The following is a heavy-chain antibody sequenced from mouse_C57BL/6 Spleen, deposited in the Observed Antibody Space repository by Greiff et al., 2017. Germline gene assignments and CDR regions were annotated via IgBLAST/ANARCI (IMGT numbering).Heavy chain of an antibody. CDR1: GFTFSSYA. CDR3: ARLANWDYFDY. Sequence: EVKLMESGGGLVKPGGSLKLSCAASGFTFSSYAMSWVRQTPEKRLEWVATISDGGSYTYYPDNVKGRFTISRDNAKNNLYLQMSHLKSEDTAMYYCARLANWDYFDYWGQGTTLTVSS. CDR2: ISDGGSYT. J-gene: IGHJ2*01. V-gene: IGHV5-4*03. D-gene: IGHD4-1*01.